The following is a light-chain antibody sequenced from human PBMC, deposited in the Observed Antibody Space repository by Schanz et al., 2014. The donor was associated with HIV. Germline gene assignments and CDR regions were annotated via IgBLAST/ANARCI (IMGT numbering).Light chain of an antibody. CDR1: QSVSSY. J-gene: IGKJ1*01. Sequence: EIVLTQSPATLSLSPGERATLSCRASQSVSSYLAWYQQKPGQSPRLLIYGASKRATGIPDRFSGSESGTDFTLTINRMEPEDYAVYYCQQYGSPPWTFGQGTKVEVK. CDR2: GAS. CDR3: QQYGSPPWT. V-gene: IGKV3-20*01.